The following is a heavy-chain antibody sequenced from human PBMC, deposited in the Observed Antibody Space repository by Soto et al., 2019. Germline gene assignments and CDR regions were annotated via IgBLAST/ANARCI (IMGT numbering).Heavy chain of an antibody. CDR1: GYTFTSYA. D-gene: IGHD3-9*01. Sequence: GASVKVSCKASGYTFTSYAMHWVRQAPGQRLEWMGWINAGNGNTKYSQKFQGRVTITRDTSASTAYMELSSLRSEDTAVYYCARLVTGSSADLTGYYMPWFDPWGQGTLVTVSS. J-gene: IGHJ5*02. CDR2: INAGNGNT. V-gene: IGHV1-3*01. CDR3: ARLVTGSSADLTGYYMPWFDP.